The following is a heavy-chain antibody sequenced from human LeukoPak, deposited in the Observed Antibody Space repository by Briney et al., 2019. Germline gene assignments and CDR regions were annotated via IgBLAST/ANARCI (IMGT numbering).Heavy chain of an antibody. Sequence: PGGSLRLSCAASGFTVSSNYMTWVRQAPGKGLEWVSSIISSGTYIYYADSVKGRFTISRDNARNSLSLQMNSLRAEDTAVYYCARDGDILTGYYFDYWGQGTLVTVSS. V-gene: IGHV3-21*01. D-gene: IGHD3-9*01. J-gene: IGHJ4*02. CDR3: ARDGDILTGYYFDY. CDR2: IISSGTYI. CDR1: GFTVSSNY.